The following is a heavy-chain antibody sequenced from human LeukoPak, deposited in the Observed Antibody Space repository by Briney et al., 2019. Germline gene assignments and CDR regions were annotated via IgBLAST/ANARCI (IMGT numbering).Heavy chain of an antibody. V-gene: IGHV1-18*01. CDR3: ARDNIVASYDY. J-gene: IGHJ4*02. CDR1: GYTFTSYG. CDR2: ISAYDGNT. Sequence: ASVKVSCKASGYTFTSYGISRVRQAPGQGLEWMGWISAYDGNTNYAQKLQGRVTMTTDTSTSTAYMELRGLRSDDTAVYCCARDNIVASYDYWGQGTLVTVSS. D-gene: IGHD5-12*01.